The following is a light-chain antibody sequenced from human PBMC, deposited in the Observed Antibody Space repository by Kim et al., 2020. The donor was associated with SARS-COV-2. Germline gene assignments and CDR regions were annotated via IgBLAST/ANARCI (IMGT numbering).Light chain of an antibody. CDR1: QNLDTS. J-gene: IGKJ1*01. Sequence: GDRVTLTCRASQNLDTSLAWYQQKPGKAPKLLMYDASTLQSGAPSRFSGSGSGAEFTLTISNLQPSDFAIYYCQEYETFSATFGQGTKVDI. CDR2: DAS. CDR3: QEYETFSAT. V-gene: IGKV1-5*01.